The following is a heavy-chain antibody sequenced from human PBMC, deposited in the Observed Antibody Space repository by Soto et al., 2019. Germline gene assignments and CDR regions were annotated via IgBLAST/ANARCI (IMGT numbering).Heavy chain of an antibody. CDR2: ISGSGGST. CDR3: AKEASYCSGGGCFVDY. CDR1: GFTFSSYA. Sequence: GGSLRLSCAASGFTFSSYAMSWVRQAPGKGLEWVSAISGSGGSTYYADSVKGRFTISRDNSKNTLYLQMNSLRAEDTAVYYCAKEASYCSGGGCFVDYWGQGTLVTVSS. J-gene: IGHJ4*02. D-gene: IGHD2-15*01. V-gene: IGHV3-23*01.